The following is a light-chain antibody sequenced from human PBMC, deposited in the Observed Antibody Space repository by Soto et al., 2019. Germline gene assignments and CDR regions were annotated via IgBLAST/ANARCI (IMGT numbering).Light chain of an antibody. Sequence: QSVLTRPACVSGTPGQSITISCTGSNSDVGIYDFVSWYQHHPGRAPKLIVSEVSHRPSGVSNRFSGSKSGNTASLTFSGLQSEDEADYYCISYTSDDVRYVFGTGTKVTVL. CDR1: NSDVGIYDF. J-gene: IGLJ1*01. CDR2: EVS. V-gene: IGLV2-14*01. CDR3: ISYTSDDVRYV.